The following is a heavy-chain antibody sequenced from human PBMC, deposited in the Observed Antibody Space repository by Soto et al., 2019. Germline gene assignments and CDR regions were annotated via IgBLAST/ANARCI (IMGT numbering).Heavy chain of an antibody. CDR1: GFTFNRYA. J-gene: IGHJ3*01. CDR2: ISASGGST. CDR3: AKATTYSYDTDAFDF. V-gene: IGHV3-23*01. D-gene: IGHD3-22*01. Sequence: GGSLRLSCIDSGFTFNRYAMGWVRQAPGKGLQWVAGISASGGSTYYGPSVKGRFTISRDSSKNTLHLQIDSLRGEDTAIYYCAKATTYSYDTDAFDFWGHGTMVTVS.